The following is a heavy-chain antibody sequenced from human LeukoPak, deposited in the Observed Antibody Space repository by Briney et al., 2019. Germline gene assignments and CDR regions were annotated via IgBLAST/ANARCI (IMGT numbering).Heavy chain of an antibody. CDR1: GGTFSSYA. CDR3: ANAGAFLYYFDY. J-gene: IGHJ4*02. CDR2: IIPIFGTA. Sequence: GSSVKVSCKASGGTFSSYAISWVRQAPGQGLEWMGRIIPIFGTANYAQKFQGRVTITTDESTSTAYMELSSLRSEDTAVYYCANAGAFLYYFDYWGQGTLVTVSS. D-gene: IGHD3-10*01. V-gene: IGHV1-69*05.